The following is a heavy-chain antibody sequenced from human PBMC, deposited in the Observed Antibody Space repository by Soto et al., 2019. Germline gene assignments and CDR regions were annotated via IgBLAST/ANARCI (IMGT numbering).Heavy chain of an antibody. CDR1: GGSISSYY. V-gene: IGHV4-4*07. CDR2: IYMNGST. CDR3: VREGSSGWYYYGMDV. D-gene: IGHD6-19*01. Sequence: QVQLQESGPGLVKPSETLSLTCTVSGGSISSYYWSWIRQPAGKGLEWIGRIYMNGSTNYNPSLKSRVTVSVDTSKSRFSLTLKSATAADTAVYYCVREGSSGWYYYGMDVWCQGTPVAVSS. J-gene: IGHJ6*02.